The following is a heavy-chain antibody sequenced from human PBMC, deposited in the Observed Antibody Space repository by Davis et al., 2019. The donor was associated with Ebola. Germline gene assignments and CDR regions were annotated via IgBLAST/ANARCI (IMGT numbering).Heavy chain of an antibody. J-gene: IGHJ6*04. CDR2: ISSSSSYT. D-gene: IGHD4-17*01. CDR1: GFTFSDYY. CDR3: VKDRDYGDYGGMDV. V-gene: IGHV3-11*05. Sequence: GGSLRLSCAASGFTFSDYYMSWIRQAPGKGLEWVSYISSSSSYTNYADSVKGRFTISRDNSKNSLYLEMNSLRTEDTALYYCVKDRDYGDYGGMDVWGKGTTVTVAS.